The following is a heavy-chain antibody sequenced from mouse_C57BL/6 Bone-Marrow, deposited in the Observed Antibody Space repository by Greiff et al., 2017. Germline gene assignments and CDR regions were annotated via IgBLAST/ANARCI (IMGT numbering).Heavy chain of an antibody. CDR2: INPSSGYT. J-gene: IGHJ1*03. V-gene: IGHV1-7*01. D-gene: IGHD1-1*01. CDR3: ARGIYYYGSSYGGWYFDV. CDR1: GYTFTSYW. Sequence: QVHVKQSGAELAKPGASVKLSCKASGYTFTSYWMHWVKQRPGQGLEWIGYINPSSGYTKYNQKFKDKATLTADKSSSTAYMQLSSLTYEDSAVYYCARGIYYYGSSYGGWYFDVWGTGTTVTVSS.